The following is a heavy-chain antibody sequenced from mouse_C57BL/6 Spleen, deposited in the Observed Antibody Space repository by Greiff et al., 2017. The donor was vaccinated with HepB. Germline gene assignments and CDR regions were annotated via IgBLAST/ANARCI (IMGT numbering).Heavy chain of an antibody. J-gene: IGHJ3*01. CDR3: ARRDDYDGRVHWFAY. CDR2: INPNNGGT. Sequence: EVQLQQSGPELVKPGASVKISCKASGYTFTDYYMNWVKQSHGKSLEWIGDINPNNGGTSYNQKFKGKATLTVDKSSSTAYMELRSLTSEDSAVYYCARRDDYDGRVHWFAYWGQGTLVTVSA. D-gene: IGHD2-4*01. CDR1: GYTFTDYY. V-gene: IGHV1-26*01.